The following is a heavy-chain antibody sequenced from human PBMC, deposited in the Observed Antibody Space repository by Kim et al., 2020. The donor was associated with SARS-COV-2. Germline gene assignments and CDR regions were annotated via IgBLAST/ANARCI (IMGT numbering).Heavy chain of an antibody. J-gene: IGHJ4*02. CDR2: VTSTGAGT. Sequence: GGSLRLSCAASGFTFNNYAMSWVRQAPGRGLEWVSSVTSTGAGTYYADSVRGRFTISRDSSKNTLYLHLTSLRVEDTAVYYCVRVAGHGDGYYDSWGRGT. V-gene: IGHV3-23*01. D-gene: IGHD6-13*01. CDR3: VRVAGHGDGYYDS. CDR1: GFTFNNYA.